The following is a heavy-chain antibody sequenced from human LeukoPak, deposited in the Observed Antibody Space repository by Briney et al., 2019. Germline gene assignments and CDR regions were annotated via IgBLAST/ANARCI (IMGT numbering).Heavy chain of an antibody. J-gene: IGHJ3*02. V-gene: IGHV3-11*06. D-gene: IGHD4-17*01. CDR3: ARDVTTVTTNAFDI. CDR2: ISSSSSYT. CDR1: GFTFSDYY. Sequence: GGSLRLSCAASGFTFSDYYMSWIRQAPGKGLEWVSYISSSSSYTNYADSVKGRFTISRDNAKNSLYLQMNSLRAEDTAVYYCARDVTTVTTNAFDIWGQGTMVTVSS.